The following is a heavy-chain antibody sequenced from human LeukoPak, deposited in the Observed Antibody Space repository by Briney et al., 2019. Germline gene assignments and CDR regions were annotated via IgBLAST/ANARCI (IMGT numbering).Heavy chain of an antibody. D-gene: IGHD6-6*01. CDR2: IYYSGST. CDR1: GGSISSGGYY. CDR3: ARTAARRFDY. Sequence: PSETLSLTCTVSGGSISSGGYYWSWIRQHPGKGLEWIGYIYYSGSTYYNPSLKSRVTISVDTSKNQFSLKLSSVTAADTAVYYCARTAARRFDYWGQGTLVTVS. J-gene: IGHJ4*02. V-gene: IGHV4-31*03.